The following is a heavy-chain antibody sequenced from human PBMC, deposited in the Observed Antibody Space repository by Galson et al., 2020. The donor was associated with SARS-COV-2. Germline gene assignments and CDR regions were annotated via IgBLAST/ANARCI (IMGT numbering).Heavy chain of an antibody. J-gene: IGHJ5*02. CDR2: IRTKAKNYAT. CDR3: LGLAGDSGGRIDP. Sequence: QLGESLKISCAASGFTFTDSAIHWVRQPSGKGLEWVGRIRTKAKNYATSYGETVKGRFTISRDDSNNTAWLQMHGLTTDDTAVYYCLGLAGDSGGRIDPWGQGTLVTVSS. D-gene: IGHD3-22*01. CDR1: GFTFTDSA. V-gene: IGHV3-73*01.